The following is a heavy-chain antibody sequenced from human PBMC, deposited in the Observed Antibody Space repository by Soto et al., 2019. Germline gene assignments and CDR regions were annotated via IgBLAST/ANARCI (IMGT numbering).Heavy chain of an antibody. V-gene: IGHV3-30*18. CDR1: GFSFSSYG. D-gene: IGHD1-26*01. CDR3: AKDLVGGVRYYYGMDV. J-gene: IGHJ6*02. CDR2: ISYDGSQK. Sequence: HPGWSLRLSCAASGFSFSSYGMHWFRQAPGKGLEWVAVISYDGSQKYYADSVKGRFTISRDNSKNTLYLQMNSLGAEDKAVYYCAKDLVGGVRYYYGMDVWGQGTTVTVS.